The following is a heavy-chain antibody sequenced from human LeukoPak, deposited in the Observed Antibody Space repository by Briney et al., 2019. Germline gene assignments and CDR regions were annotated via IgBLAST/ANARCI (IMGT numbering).Heavy chain of an antibody. CDR2: MKQDGREK. CDR3: ARGGGSGRWGSAFDM. J-gene: IGHJ3*02. Sequence: GGSLRLSCAASGFTFSTYAMHWVRQAPGKGLEWVANMKQDGREKYYVDSVKGRFTVSRDNAKNSLYLQMDSLRDEDTAVYYCARGGGSGRWGSAFDMWGQGTMVTVSP. CDR1: GFTFSTYA. V-gene: IGHV3-7*01. D-gene: IGHD3-16*01.